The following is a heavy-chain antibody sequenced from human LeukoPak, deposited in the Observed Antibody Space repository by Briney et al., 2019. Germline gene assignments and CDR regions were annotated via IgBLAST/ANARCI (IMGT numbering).Heavy chain of an antibody. V-gene: IGHV3-20*04. J-gene: IGHJ4*02. CDR1: GFTFDDYG. CDR2: INWNGGST. CDR3: ARGKGVATATRIDY. D-gene: IGHD5-12*01. Sequence: GGSLRLSCAASGFTFDDYGMSWVRQAPGKGLEWVSGINWNGGSTGYADSVKGRFTISRDNAKNSLYLQMNSLRAEDTAVYYCARGKGVATATRIDYWGQGTLVTVSS.